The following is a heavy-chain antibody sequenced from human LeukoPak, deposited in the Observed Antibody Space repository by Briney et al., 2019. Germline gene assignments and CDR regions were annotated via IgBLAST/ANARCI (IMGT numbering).Heavy chain of an antibody. J-gene: IGHJ4*02. Sequence: GGSLRLSCAASGFTFSNAWMNWVRQAPGKGLEWVAVISYDGSNKYYADSVKGRFTISRDNSKNTLYLQMNSLRAEDTAVYYCARGDGYSSGWYAGLVDYWGQGTLVTVSS. CDR1: GFTFSNAW. V-gene: IGHV3-30*03. CDR3: ARGDGYSSGWYAGLVDY. CDR2: ISYDGSNK. D-gene: IGHD6-19*01.